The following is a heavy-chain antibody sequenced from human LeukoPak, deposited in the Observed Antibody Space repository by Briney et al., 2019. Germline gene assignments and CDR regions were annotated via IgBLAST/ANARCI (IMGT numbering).Heavy chain of an antibody. CDR1: GFTFTGYY. D-gene: IGHD2-21*02. J-gene: IGHJ4*02. CDR3: VREGNELLSKNFDY. CDR2: INPHSGGT. V-gene: IGHV1-2*02. Sequence: EASVKVSCKASGFTFTGYYILWVRQAPGQGLEWMGYINPHSGGTNSPQKFQGRVTMTTDTSISAAYMELSSLISDDTAMYYCVREGNELLSKNFDYWGQGTLVTVSS.